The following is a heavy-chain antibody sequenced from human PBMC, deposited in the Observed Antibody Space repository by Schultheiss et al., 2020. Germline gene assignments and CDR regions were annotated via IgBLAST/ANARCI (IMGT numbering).Heavy chain of an antibody. V-gene: IGHV4-61*01. CDR3: ARESYALRDFDY. J-gene: IGHJ4*02. CDR1: GGSVSSGSYY. CDR2: INHSGST. Sequence: SETLSLTCTVSGGSVSSGSYYWRWIRQPPGKGMEWIGEINHSGSTNYNPSLKSRVTISVDTSKNQFSLKLSSVTAADTAVYYCARESYALRDFDYWGQGTLVTVSS. D-gene: IGHD3-16*01.